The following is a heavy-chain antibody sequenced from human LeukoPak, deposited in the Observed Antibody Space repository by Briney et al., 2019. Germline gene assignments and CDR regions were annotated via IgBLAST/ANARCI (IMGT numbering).Heavy chain of an antibody. CDR2: INPNSGGT. CDR1: GYTFTSYG. Sequence: GASVKVSCKASGYTFTSYGISWVRQAPGQGLEWMGWINPNSGGTNYAQKFQGRVTMTRDTSISTAYMELSRLRSDDTAVYYCASSSSGWTPTDYWGQGTLVTVSS. CDR3: ASSSSGWTPTDY. J-gene: IGHJ4*02. V-gene: IGHV1-2*02. D-gene: IGHD2-15*01.